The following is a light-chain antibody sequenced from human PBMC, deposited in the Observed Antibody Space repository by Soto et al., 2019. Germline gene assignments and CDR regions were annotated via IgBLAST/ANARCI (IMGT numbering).Light chain of an antibody. CDR2: GTS. V-gene: IGKV3-20*01. J-gene: IGKJ4*01. CDR1: QSVSSGY. CDR3: QQYVSSPLT. Sequence: EIVLTQSPGTLSLSPGERATLSCRASQSVSSGYLAWYQQKPGQAPRLLIYGTSSRATGIPDRFSGSGSGTDFTLTISRLEPEDFAVYYCQQYVSSPLTFGGGTKVDI.